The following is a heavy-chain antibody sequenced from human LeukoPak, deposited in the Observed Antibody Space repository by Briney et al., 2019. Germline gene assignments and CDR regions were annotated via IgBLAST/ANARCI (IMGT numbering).Heavy chain of an antibody. CDR3: ARDWYYAFDF. Sequence: EASVKVSCKASGGTFSSYAISWVRQAPGQGLEWMGGIIPIFGTANYAQKFQGRVTITADESTSTAYMELSSLRSEDTAVYYCARDWYYAFDFWGQGAMVTVSS. D-gene: IGHD6-13*01. J-gene: IGHJ3*01. CDR1: GGTFSSYA. V-gene: IGHV1-69*13. CDR2: IIPIFGTA.